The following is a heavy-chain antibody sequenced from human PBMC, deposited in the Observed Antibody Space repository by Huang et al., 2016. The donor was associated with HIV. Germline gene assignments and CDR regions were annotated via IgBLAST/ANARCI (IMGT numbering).Heavy chain of an antibody. CDR2: ISSRGSII. CDR1: GFAFSSYS. J-gene: IGHJ4*02. CDR3: ARDPEVNLKYSDYEYGHDY. D-gene: IGHD5-12*01. Sequence: EVHLVESGGGLVQPGGSLRLSCAASGFAFSSYSMNWVRQAPGKGLEWVAYISSRGSIIYYADSVKGRFTVSRDNAKNSLYLQMNSLRAEDTAVFYCARDPEVNLKYSDYEYGHDYWGQGTLVTVSS. V-gene: IGHV3-48*01.